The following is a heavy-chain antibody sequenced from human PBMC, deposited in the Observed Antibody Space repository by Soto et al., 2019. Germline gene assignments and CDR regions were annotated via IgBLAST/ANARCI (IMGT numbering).Heavy chain of an antibody. D-gene: IGHD6-19*01. Sequence: PSETLSLTCTVSGGSIRSYYWSWIRQPPGKGLEWIGYIYYSGSTNYNPSLKSRVTISVDTSKNQFSLKLSSVTAADTAVYYCAIAGFNSGWYGLDYWGQGTLVTVSS. CDR1: GGSIRSYY. V-gene: IGHV4-59*01. CDR3: AIAGFNSGWYGLDY. CDR2: IYYSGST. J-gene: IGHJ4*02.